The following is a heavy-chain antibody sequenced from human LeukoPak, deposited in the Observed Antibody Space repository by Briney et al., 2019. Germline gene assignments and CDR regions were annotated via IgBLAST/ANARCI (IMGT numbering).Heavy chain of an antibody. J-gene: IGHJ6*03. CDR1: GFTFSSYA. CDR3: AKAAYCSSTSCPASYYYYYMDV. Sequence: GGSLRLSCAASGFTFSSYAMSWVRQAPGKGLEWVSAISGSGGSTYYADSVKGRFTISRDNSKNTLYLQMNSLRAEDTAVYYCAKAAYCSSTSCPASYYYYYMDVWGKGTTVTVSS. D-gene: IGHD2-2*01. V-gene: IGHV3-23*01. CDR2: ISGSGGST.